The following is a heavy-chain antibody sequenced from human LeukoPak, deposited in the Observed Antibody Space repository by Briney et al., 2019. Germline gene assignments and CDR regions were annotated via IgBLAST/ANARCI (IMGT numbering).Heavy chain of an antibody. J-gene: IGHJ6*03. V-gene: IGHV4-4*09. CDR3: ARHRDCSSTSCPYYYYYYMDV. CDR2: IYTSGST. Sequence: PSETLSLTCTVSGGSIISYYWSWIWQPRGKGLEWIGYIYTSGSTNYNPSLKSRVTISVDTSKNQFSLKLSSVTAADTAVYYCARHRDCSSTSCPYYYYYYMDVWGKGTTVTVSS. D-gene: IGHD2-2*01. CDR1: GGSIISYY.